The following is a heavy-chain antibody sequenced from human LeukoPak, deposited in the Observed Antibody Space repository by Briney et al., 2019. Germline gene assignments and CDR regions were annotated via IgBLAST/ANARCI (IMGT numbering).Heavy chain of an antibody. Sequence: SETLSLTCTVSGGSVSSTTYYWSWIRQHPGKGLEWIGYIHYSGSTNYNPSLKSRITISVDTSKNQISLKLSSVTAADTAVYYCARHLNYYGSGSYNYGMDVWGQGTTVTVSS. CDR3: ARHLNYYGSGSYNYGMDV. CDR2: IHYSGST. D-gene: IGHD3-10*01. V-gene: IGHV4-39*01. CDR1: GGSVSSTTYY. J-gene: IGHJ6*02.